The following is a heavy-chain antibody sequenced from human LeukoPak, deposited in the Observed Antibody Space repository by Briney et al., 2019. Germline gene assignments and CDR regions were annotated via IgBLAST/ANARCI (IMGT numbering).Heavy chain of an antibody. CDR2: IIPVFGTA. CDR1: GYTFTSYA. D-gene: IGHD6-19*01. J-gene: IGHJ4*02. CDR3: ARDQLAVAGIWILFGC. Sequence: SVKVSCKASGYTFTSYAISWVRQAPGQGLEWMGGIIPVFGTANYAQKFQGRVTITTDESTSTAYMELSSLRSEDTAVYYCARDQLAVAGIWILFGCWGQGTLVTVSS. V-gene: IGHV1-69*05.